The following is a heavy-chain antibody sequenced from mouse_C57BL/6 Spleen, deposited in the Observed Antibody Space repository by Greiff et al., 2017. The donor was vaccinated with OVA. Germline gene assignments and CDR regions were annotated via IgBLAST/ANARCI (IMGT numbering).Heavy chain of an antibody. CDR3: ELGGGFAY. Sequence: QVQLKESGAELARPGASVKLSCKASGYTFTSYGISWVKQRTGQGLEWIGEIYPRSGNTYYNEKFKGKATLTADKSSSTAYMELRSLTSEDSAVYFCELGGGFAYWGQGTLVTVSA. D-gene: IGHD4-1*01. CDR2: IYPRSGNT. CDR1: GYTFTSYG. J-gene: IGHJ3*01. V-gene: IGHV1-81*01.